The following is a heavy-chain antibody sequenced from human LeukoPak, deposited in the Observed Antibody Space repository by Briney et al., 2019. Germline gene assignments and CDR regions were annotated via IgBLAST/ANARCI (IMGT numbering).Heavy chain of an antibody. D-gene: IGHD3-22*01. J-gene: IGHJ4*02. CDR3: ARKPSGSGYNDY. CDR1: GFTFSSYA. V-gene: IGHV3-30*01. Sequence: GRSLRLSCAASGFTFSSYAMHWVRQAPGKGLEWVAVISYDGSNKYYADSVKGRFTTSRDNSKNTLYLQMNSLRAEDTAVYYCARKPSGSGYNDYWGQGTLVTVSS. CDR2: ISYDGSNK.